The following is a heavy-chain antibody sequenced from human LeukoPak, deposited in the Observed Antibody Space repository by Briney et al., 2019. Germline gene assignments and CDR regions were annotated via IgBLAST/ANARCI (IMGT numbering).Heavy chain of an antibody. CDR3: ARDPGYYGTFDY. J-gene: IGHJ4*02. Sequence: PGGSLRLSCAASGFSFGSYNVHWVRQAPGKGLEWVSSISSSSTYIFYTDSVKGRFTISRDNAKNSLYLQMNGLRAEDTAVYYCARDPGYYGTFDYWGQGTLVTASS. CDR2: ISSSSTYI. CDR1: GFSFGSYN. V-gene: IGHV3-21*01. D-gene: IGHD3-10*01.